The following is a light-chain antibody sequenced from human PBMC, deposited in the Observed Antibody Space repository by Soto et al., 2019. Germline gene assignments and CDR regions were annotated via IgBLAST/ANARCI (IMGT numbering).Light chain of an antibody. CDR3: AAWDDSLNGQV. Sequence: QSVLTQPPSASGTPGQRVTISCSGSSSNIGSNTVNWYQHLPGTAPKLLIYSNNQPPSGVPDRFSGSKSGTSASLAISGLQSEDEADYYCAAWDDSLNGQVFGGGTQLTVL. CDR1: SSNIGSNT. V-gene: IGLV1-44*01. J-gene: IGLJ2*01. CDR2: SNN.